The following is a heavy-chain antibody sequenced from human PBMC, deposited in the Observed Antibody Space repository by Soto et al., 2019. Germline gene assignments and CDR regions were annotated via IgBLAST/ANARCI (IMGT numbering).Heavy chain of an antibody. CDR1: GGSFSGYH. J-gene: IGHJ6*02. V-gene: IGHV4-34*01. CDR3: ARGRGYCSSTSCWKDV. D-gene: IGHD2-2*01. CDR2: VNHSGST. Sequence: SETLSLTCAVYGGSFSGYHWSWIRQPPGKGLEWIGEVNHSGSTNYNPFLKSRVTISVDTSKNQFSLKLSSVTAADTAVYYCARGRGYCSSTSCWKDVWGQGTTVTVSS.